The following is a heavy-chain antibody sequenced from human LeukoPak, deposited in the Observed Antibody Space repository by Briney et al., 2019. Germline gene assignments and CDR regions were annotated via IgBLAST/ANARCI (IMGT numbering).Heavy chain of an antibody. CDR3: ARGYSSSWYFNWFDP. CDR2: IYSSGNT. CDR1: GASIRSSNYY. J-gene: IGHJ5*02. D-gene: IGHD6-13*01. Sequence: PSETLSLTCAVSGASIRSSNYYWGWVRQSPGKGLESIGNIYSSGNTYYNASLKRRVTMYIDTSKNQFSLKLSSVTAADTAVYYCARGYSSSWYFNWFDPWGQGTLAIVSP. V-gene: IGHV4-39*07.